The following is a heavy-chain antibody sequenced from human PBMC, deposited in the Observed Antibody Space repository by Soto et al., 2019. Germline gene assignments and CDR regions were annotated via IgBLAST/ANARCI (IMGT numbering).Heavy chain of an antibody. CDR1: GFTFSNAW. V-gene: IGHV3-15*01. CDR3: TTDDPINKN. Sequence: GSLRLSCAASGFTFSNAWMSWVRQAPGKGLEWVGRIKSKTDGGTTDYAAPVKGRFSTSRDDSKNTLYLQMNSLETEDSAVYYCTTDDPINKNWGQGTLVTVSS. CDR2: IKSKTDGGTT. J-gene: IGHJ4*02.